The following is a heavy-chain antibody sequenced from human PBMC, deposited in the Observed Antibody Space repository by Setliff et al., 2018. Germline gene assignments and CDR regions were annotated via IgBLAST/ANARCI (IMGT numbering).Heavy chain of an antibody. V-gene: IGHV3-30*04. CDR2: ISYDGSNK. CDR1: GFTFSSYA. J-gene: IGHJ5*02. CDR3: ARDSRARITIFGVVTNWFDP. D-gene: IGHD3-3*01. Sequence: GGSLRLSCAASGFTFSSYAMYWGRQAPGKGLEWVAVISYDGSNKYYADSVKGRFTSSRDNSKNTLSLQMNSLRAEDTAVYYCARDSRARITIFGVVTNWFDPWGQGTLVTVSS.